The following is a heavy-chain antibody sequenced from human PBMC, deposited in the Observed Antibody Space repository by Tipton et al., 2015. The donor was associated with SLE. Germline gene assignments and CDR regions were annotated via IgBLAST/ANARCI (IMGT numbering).Heavy chain of an antibody. CDR1: GYTFTNFY. CDR2: INPIAGST. J-gene: IGHJ4*02. CDR3: TTLTVRTTSYFDY. V-gene: IGHV1-46*03. Sequence: QLVQSGAEVKKPGASVKVSCKTSGYTFTNFYIYWVRQAPGQGLEWMGIINPIAGSTYYAQKFQGSVTMTSDTSTSTVYMELSSLRSEDTAVYYCTTLTVRTTSYFDYWGQGTLVTVSS. D-gene: IGHD1-1*01.